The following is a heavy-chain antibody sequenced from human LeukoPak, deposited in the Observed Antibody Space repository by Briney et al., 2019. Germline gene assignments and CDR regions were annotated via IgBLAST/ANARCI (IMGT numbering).Heavy chain of an antibody. CDR1: GYTFTSYG. CDR3: ARDLEDCSGGSCYSSAFDI. Sequence: GASVKVSCKSSGYTFTSYGIAWVRQAPGHGLEWMGWISVDNANTNYAQKLQGRVTMTTDTSTTTAYMELRSLRSDDTAVYYCARDLEDCSGGSCYSSAFDIWGQGTMVAVSS. J-gene: IGHJ3*02. V-gene: IGHV1-18*01. D-gene: IGHD2-15*01. CDR2: ISVDNANT.